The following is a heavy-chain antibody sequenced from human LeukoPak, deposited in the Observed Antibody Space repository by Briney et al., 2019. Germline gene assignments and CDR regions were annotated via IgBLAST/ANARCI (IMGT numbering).Heavy chain of an antibody. V-gene: IGHV1-69*02. Sequence: SVKVSCKASGGTFSSYTINWVRQAPGQGLEWMGRIIPIVAITNYAQKFQGRVTITADKSATTAYMELSSLRSDDTAVYFCARSGLRMDAFNIWGQGTVLTVSS. D-gene: IGHD1-14*01. CDR1: GGTFSSYT. J-gene: IGHJ3*02. CDR2: IIPIVAIT. CDR3: ARSGLRMDAFNI.